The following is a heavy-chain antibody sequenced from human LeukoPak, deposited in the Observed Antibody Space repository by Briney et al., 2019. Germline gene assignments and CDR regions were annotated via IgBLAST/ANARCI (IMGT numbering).Heavy chain of an antibody. CDR3: AAERNWNYGSGFDY. Sequence: SVTVSCKASGFTFTSSAMQWVRQARGQRLEGTGWILVGRGNTNYAQKFQERVTITRDMSTSTAYMELSSLRSEDTAVYYCAAERNWNYGSGFDYWGQGTLVTVSS. J-gene: IGHJ4*02. V-gene: IGHV1-58*02. D-gene: IGHD1-7*01. CDR2: ILVGRGNT. CDR1: GFTFTSSA.